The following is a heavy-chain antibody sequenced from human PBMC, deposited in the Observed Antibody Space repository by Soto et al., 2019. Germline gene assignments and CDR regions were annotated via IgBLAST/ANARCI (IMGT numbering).Heavy chain of an antibody. D-gene: IGHD3-10*01. CDR1: GGSISSYY. CDR2: IYYSGST. J-gene: IGHJ4*02. Sequence: SETLSLTCTVSGGSISSYYWSWIRQPPGKGLEWIGYIYYSGSTNYNPSLKSRVTISVDTSKNQFSLKLSSVTAADTAVYYCARLTMVRGVISYFDYWGQGTLVTAPQ. CDR3: ARLTMVRGVISYFDY. V-gene: IGHV4-59*01.